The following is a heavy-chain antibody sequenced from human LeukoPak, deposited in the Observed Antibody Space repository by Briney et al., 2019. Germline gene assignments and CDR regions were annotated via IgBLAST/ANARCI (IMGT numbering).Heavy chain of an antibody. CDR1: GFTFSSYG. V-gene: IGHV3-33*01. J-gene: IGHJ4*02. D-gene: IGHD3-10*01. CDR2: IWYDGSNK. CDR3: ARDLSGSYMSDY. Sequence: PGESLRLSCAASGFTFSSYGMHWVRQAPGRGLEWVAVIWYDGSNKYYADSVKGRFTISRDNSKNTLYLQMKSLTDEDTAVYYCARDLSGSYMSDYWGQGTLVTVSS.